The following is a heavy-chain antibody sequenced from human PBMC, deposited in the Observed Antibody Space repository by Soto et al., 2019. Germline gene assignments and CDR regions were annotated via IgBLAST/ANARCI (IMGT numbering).Heavy chain of an antibody. CDR3: ARDNSAANGVLDH. V-gene: IGHV1-46*04. D-gene: IGHD1-1*01. Sequence: ASVKVSCKASGYTFTNYYLHWVRQAPGQGLEWVGMINPSARSASYAQKLRGRLTMDRDTSTTTVYMELSRLTSEDTAVYYCARDNSAANGVLDHWGLGTLDTVSS. CDR2: INPSARSA. CDR1: GYTFTNYY. J-gene: IGHJ4*02.